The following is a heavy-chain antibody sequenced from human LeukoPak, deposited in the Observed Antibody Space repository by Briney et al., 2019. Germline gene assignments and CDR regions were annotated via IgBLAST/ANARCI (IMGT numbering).Heavy chain of an antibody. CDR1: GFTFSSYA. D-gene: IGHD2-21*02. CDR3: ARPLVVVTASCDY. V-gene: IGHV3-21*01. Sequence: GGSLRLSCAASGFTFSSYAMHWVRQAPGKGLEWVSSISSSSSYIYYADSVKGRFTISRDNAKNSLYLQMNSLRAEDTAVYYCARPLVVVTASCDYWGQGTLVTVSS. J-gene: IGHJ4*02. CDR2: ISSSSSYI.